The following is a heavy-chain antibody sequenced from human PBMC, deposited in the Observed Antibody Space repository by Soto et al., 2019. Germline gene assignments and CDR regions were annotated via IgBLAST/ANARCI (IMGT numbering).Heavy chain of an antibody. V-gene: IGHV1-46*01. J-gene: IGHJ3*02. D-gene: IGHD5-12*01. CDR2: INPSGGST. CDR3: ARVMASDAFDI. Sequence: ASVKVSCKASGYTFTSYYMHWVRQAPGQGLEWMGIINPSGGSTSYAQKFQGRVTMTRDTSTSTVYMELSSLRSEDTAVYCCARVMASDAFDIWGQGTMVTVSS. CDR1: GYTFTSYY.